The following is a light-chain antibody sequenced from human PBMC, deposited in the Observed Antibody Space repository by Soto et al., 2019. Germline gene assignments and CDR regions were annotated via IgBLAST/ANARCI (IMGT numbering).Light chain of an antibody. Sequence: AIRMTQSPSSFSASTGDRVTITCRASQGISSYLAWYQQKPGKAPKLLIYAASTLQSGVPSRFSGGGSGTDFTLTISCLQSEDFATYSCQQYYSYPLTFGGGTKVEIK. J-gene: IGKJ4*01. CDR1: QGISSY. CDR3: QQYYSYPLT. V-gene: IGKV1-8*01. CDR2: AAS.